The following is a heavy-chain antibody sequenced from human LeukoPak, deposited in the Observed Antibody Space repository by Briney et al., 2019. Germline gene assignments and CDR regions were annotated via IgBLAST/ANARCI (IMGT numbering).Heavy chain of an antibody. D-gene: IGHD4-17*01. CDR3: ARRLRSFDI. V-gene: IGHV4-34*01. CDR2: INHSGST. CDR1: GGSFSGYY. Sequence: SETLSLTCAVYGGSFSGYYWSWIRQPPGKGLEWIGEINHSGSTNYSPSLKSRVTISVDTSKNQFSLKLSSVTAADTAVYCCARRLRSFDIWAKGQWSPSLQ. J-gene: IGHJ3*02.